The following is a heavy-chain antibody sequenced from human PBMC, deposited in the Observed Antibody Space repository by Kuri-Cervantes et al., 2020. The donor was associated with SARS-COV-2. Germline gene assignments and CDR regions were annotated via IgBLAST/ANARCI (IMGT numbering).Heavy chain of an antibody. Sequence: SETLSLTCTVSGDSISGDEYYWSWIRQPAAKGMEWIGRIYSSGSTNYNPSLKSRVTISVDTSKNQFSLKLSSVTAADTAVYYCARSPLRKGAWYYDFWSGFFDWGQGTLVTVSS. CDR2: IYSSGST. D-gene: IGHD3-3*01. J-gene: IGHJ4*02. V-gene: IGHV4-61*02. CDR1: GDSISGDEYY. CDR3: ARSPLRKGAWYYDFWSGFFD.